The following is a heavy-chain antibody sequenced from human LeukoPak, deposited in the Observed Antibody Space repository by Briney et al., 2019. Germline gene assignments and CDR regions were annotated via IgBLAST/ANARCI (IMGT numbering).Heavy chain of an antibody. CDR1: GCSLSDYY. Sequence: GGSLRLSCAASGCSLSDYYMSWIRQAPGKGLEWISYISSSGNTIYYADSVKGRFTISRDNAKNSLYLQMNSLRAGDTAVYYCAREPDPQSKYYYYGLDVWGQGTTVTVSS. J-gene: IGHJ6*02. V-gene: IGHV3-11*01. CDR3: AREPDPQSKYYYYGLDV. CDR2: ISSSGNTI.